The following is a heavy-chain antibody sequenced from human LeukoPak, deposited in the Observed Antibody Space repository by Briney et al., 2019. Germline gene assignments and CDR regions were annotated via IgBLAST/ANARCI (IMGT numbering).Heavy chain of an antibody. Sequence: PSETLSLTCAVYGGSFSGYYWSWIRQPPGKGLEWIGEINHSGSTNYNPSLKSRVTISVDTSKNQFSLKLSSVTAADTAVYYCARVYGAAPNTWGRGYYYMDVWGKGTTVTVSS. J-gene: IGHJ6*03. V-gene: IGHV4-34*01. CDR1: GGSFSGYY. D-gene: IGHD7-27*01. CDR3: ARVYGAAPNTWGRGYYYMDV. CDR2: INHSGST.